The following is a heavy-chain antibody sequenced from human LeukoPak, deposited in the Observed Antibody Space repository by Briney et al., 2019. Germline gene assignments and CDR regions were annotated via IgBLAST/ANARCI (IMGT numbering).Heavy chain of an antibody. CDR2: IYYSGST. J-gene: IGHJ4*02. CDR1: GGSISSSSYY. Sequence: PSETLSLTCTVSGGSISSSSYYWGWIRQPPGKGLEWIGSIYYSGSTYYNPSLKSRVTISVDTSKNQFSLKLSSVTAADTAVYYCASQWGYYYDSSGPPFDYWGQGTLVTVSS. V-gene: IGHV4-39*01. CDR3: ASQWGYYYDSSGPPFDY. D-gene: IGHD3-22*01.